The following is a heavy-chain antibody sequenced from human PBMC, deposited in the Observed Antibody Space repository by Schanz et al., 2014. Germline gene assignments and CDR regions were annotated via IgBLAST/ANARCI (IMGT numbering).Heavy chain of an antibody. Sequence: QVQLVQSGAEVKKPGASVKVSCKASGYTFTSYYMHWVRQAPGQGLEWMGIINPSGGSTSYAQKFQGRVTMTTDTSTSTAYMELRSLISDDTAVYYCVRDAGWAFGDYHDMDVWGQGTSVTVSS. D-gene: IGHD3-10*01. CDR3: VRDAGWAFGDYHDMDV. CDR1: GYTFTSYY. J-gene: IGHJ6*02. CDR2: INPSGGST. V-gene: IGHV1-46*01.